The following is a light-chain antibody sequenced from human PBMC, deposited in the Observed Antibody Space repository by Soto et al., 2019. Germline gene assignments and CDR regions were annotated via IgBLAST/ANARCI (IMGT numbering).Light chain of an antibody. J-gene: IGKJ1*01. CDR2: KAS. V-gene: IGKV1-5*03. CDR1: QRISSW. CDR3: QHYNSYSEA. Sequence: IRMTQSAATLSASFGDRVTITCWASQRISSWLAWYQQKPGKAPKLLIYKASTLESGVPSRFSGSGYGTEFNLTISSLQTDDFATYYCQHYNSYSEAFGQGTKVDIK.